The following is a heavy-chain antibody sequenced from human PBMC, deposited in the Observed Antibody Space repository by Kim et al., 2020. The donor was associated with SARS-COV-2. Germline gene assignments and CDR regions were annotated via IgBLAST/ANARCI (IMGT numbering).Heavy chain of an antibody. CDR3: ARLGLAAAGRGNWFDP. CDR1: GGTFSSYA. J-gene: IGHJ5*02. CDR2: IIPIFGTA. V-gene: IGHV1-69*13. D-gene: IGHD6-13*01. Sequence: SVKVSCKASGGTFSSYAISWVRQAPGQGLEWMGGIIPIFGTANYAQKFQGRVTITADESTSTAYMELSSLRSEDTAVYYCARLGLAAAGRGNWFDPWGQGTLVTVSS.